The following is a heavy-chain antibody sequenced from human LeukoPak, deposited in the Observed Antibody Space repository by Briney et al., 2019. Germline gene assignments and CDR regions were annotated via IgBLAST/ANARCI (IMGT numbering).Heavy chain of an antibody. V-gene: IGHV3-11*01. J-gene: IGHJ6*03. D-gene: IGHD3-22*01. CDR2: ISSSGSTI. CDR1: GFTFSDYY. Sequence: GGSLRLSCAASGFTFSDYYMSWIRQAPGQGLEWVSYISSSGSTIYYADSVKGRFTISRDNAKNSLYLQMNSLRAEDTAVYYCARGPPGRSGYYQYYYYYYMDVWGKGTTVTVS. CDR3: ARGPPGRSGYYQYYYYYYMDV.